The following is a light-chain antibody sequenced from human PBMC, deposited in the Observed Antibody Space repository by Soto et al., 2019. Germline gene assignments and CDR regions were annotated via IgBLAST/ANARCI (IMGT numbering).Light chain of an antibody. J-gene: IGKJ5*01. V-gene: IGKV3-15*01. CDR2: AVS. Sequence: EIVLTQSPCILSGSPGERATLSCRASQSISNNLAWYQQRPGQATRLLLXAVSTSATAVPARLSGSGSGTEFTLTISGLQSEDFAIYYCKQYYNWPHRLPFGQGTRLEIK. CDR1: QSISNN. CDR3: KQYYNWPHRLP.